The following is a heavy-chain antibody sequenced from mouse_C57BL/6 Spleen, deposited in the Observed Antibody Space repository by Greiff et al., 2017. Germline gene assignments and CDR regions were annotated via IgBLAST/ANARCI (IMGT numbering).Heavy chain of an antibody. Sequence: EVNVVESGGGLVKPGGSLKLSCAASGFTFSDYGMHWVRQAPEKGLEWVAYISRGSSTIYYADTVKGRFTISRDNAKNTLFLQMTSLRSEDTAMYYCARRNYFDYWGQGTTLTVSS. V-gene: IGHV5-17*01. CDR2: ISRGSSTI. CDR3: ARRNYFDY. J-gene: IGHJ2*01. CDR1: GFTFSDYG.